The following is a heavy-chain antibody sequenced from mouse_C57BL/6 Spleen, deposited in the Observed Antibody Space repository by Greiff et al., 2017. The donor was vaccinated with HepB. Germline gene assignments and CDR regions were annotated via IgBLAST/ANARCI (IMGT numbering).Heavy chain of an antibody. J-gene: IGHJ3*01. CDR3: ASDPYDYSAWFAY. V-gene: IGHV7-3*01. CDR2: IRNKANGYTT. Sequence: EVKLVESGGGLVQPGGSLSLSCAASGFTFTDYYMSWVRQPPGKALEWLGFIRNKANGYTTEYSASVKGRFTISRDNSQSILYLQMNALRAEDSATYYCASDPYDYSAWFAYWGQGTLVTVSA. CDR1: GFTFTDYY. D-gene: IGHD2-4*01.